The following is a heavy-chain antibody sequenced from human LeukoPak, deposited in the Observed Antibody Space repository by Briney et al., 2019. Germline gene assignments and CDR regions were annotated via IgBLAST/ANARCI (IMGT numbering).Heavy chain of an antibody. V-gene: IGHV1-18*01. Sequence: ASVKVSCKASGYTFTSYGISWVRQAPGQGLEWMGWISAYNGNTNYAQKPQGRVTMTTDTSTSTAYMELRSLRSDDTAVYYCARLRTSRYSYYYYYMDVWGKGTTVTVSS. CDR1: GYTFTSYG. J-gene: IGHJ6*03. CDR3: ARLRTSRYSYYYYYMDV. D-gene: IGHD1-26*01. CDR2: ISAYNGNT.